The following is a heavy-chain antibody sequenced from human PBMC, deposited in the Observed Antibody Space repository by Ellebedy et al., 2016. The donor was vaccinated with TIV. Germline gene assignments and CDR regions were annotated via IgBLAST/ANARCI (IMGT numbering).Heavy chain of an antibody. Sequence: GESLKISCTVSGVTVSGNYINWVRQAPGKGLEWVSVMFSGGSTYYADSVKGRFTVSRDNSRNTLYLQMNSLRAEDTAVYYCGRGSSGNYYAVDVWGQGTTVTVSS. CDR1: GVTVSGNY. CDR3: GRGSSGNYYAVDV. CDR2: MFSGGST. D-gene: IGHD1-1*01. V-gene: IGHV3-53*01. J-gene: IGHJ6*02.